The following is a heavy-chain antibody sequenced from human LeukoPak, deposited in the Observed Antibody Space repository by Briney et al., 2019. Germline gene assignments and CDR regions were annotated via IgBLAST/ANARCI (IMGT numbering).Heavy chain of an antibody. CDR2: ISSSSSNI. Sequence: GGSLRLSCAAPGFTFSSYSMNWVRQAPGKGLEWVSFISSSSSNIYYAASVRGRFIISRDTAKNSLYLQMTSLRADDTAVYYCTRARSSTRDHFYYYYMDVWGKGPQSPSP. J-gene: IGHJ6*03. V-gene: IGHV3-21*01. D-gene: IGHD3-10*01. CDR3: TRARSSTRDHFYYYYMDV. CDR1: GFTFSSYS.